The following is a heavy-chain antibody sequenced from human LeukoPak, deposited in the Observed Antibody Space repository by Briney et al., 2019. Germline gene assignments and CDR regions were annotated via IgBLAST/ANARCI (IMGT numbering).Heavy chain of an antibody. J-gene: IGHJ4*02. V-gene: IGHV4-4*02. Sequence: SGTLSLTCAVSGGSISSNNWWSWVRQSPGKGLEWIGEIYHSGSTNYNPSLKSRVTITVDKSTNQFSLKLTSVTAADTAVYYCARRRYSGDFDYWGQGTLVTVSS. D-gene: IGHD3-10*01. CDR3: ARRRYSGDFDY. CDR2: IYHSGST. CDR1: GGSISSNNW.